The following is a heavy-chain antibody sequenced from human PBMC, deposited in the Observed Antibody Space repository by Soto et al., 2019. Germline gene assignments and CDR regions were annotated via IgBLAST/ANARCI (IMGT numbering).Heavy chain of an antibody. D-gene: IGHD2-2*01. J-gene: IGHJ5*02. CDR2: IYWDDDK. Sequence: QITLKESGPTLVKPTQTLTLTCTFSGFSLSTSGVGVGWIRQPPGKALEWLALIYWDDDKWYSPSLKSRLTVTKDTSKSQVVLTMTNLDPVDTAPYYCAHSPPSTSLRRWFDPWCQGTLVTVSS. V-gene: IGHV2-5*02. CDR3: AHSPPSTSLRRWFDP. CDR1: GFSLSTSGVG.